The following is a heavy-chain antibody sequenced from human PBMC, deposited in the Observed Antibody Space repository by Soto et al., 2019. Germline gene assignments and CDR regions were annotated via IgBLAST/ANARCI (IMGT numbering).Heavy chain of an antibody. CDR2: IYWNDEK. J-gene: IGHJ4*02. CDR3: AHRLRWLANFDY. D-gene: IGHD6-19*01. Sequence: SGPTLVNPTQTLTLTCTFSGFSLTTSGVGVGWIRQPPGKALEWLALIYWNDEKRYSPSLKNRLTITKDTSRNQVVLTMTNMDPVDTATCYCAHRLRWLANFDYWGQGTLVTVSS. V-gene: IGHV2-5*01. CDR1: GFSLTTSGVG.